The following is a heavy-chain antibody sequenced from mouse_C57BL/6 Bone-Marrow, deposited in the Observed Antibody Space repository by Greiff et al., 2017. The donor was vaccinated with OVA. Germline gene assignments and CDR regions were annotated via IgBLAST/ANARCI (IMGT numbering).Heavy chain of an antibody. D-gene: IGHD2-1*01. J-gene: IGHJ2*01. CDR1: GFNIKDDY. V-gene: IGHV14-4*01. Sequence: VQLKESGAELVRPGASVELSCTASGFNIKDDYMHWVKQRPEQGLEWIGWIDPENGDTEYASKFQGKATITADTSSNTAYLQLSSLTSEDTAVYYCTSYGNFDYWGQGTTLTVSS. CDR3: TSYGNFDY. CDR2: IDPENGDT.